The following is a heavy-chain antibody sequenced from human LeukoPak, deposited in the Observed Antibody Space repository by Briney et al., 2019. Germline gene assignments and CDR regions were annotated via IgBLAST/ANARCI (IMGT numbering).Heavy chain of an antibody. Sequence: PGGSLRLSCAASGFMFSSNWMSWVRLAPGKGLEWVANIKEDGTETYYVDSVKGRFTISRDNAKNSLYLQMNSLRVEDTAVYYCAKAYYDSSGYQFGLFDYWGQGTLVTVSS. CDR1: GFMFSSNW. CDR2: IKEDGTET. CDR3: AKAYYDSSGYQFGLFDY. D-gene: IGHD3-22*01. V-gene: IGHV3-7*03. J-gene: IGHJ4*02.